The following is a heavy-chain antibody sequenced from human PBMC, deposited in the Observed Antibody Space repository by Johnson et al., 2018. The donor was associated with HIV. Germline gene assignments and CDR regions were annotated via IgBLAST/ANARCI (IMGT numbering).Heavy chain of an antibody. V-gene: IGHV3-66*01. J-gene: IGHJ3*02. CDR1: GFTFSSYG. CDR2: IYSGGST. D-gene: IGHD2-15*01. CDR3: ARDTGGYCSGNSCFMGDAFDI. Sequence: EVQLVESGGGVVQPGRSLRVSCAASGFTFSSYGMHWVRQAPGKGLEWVSIIYSGGSTYYADSVQGRFTISRDNSKNTLYLQMNSLRAEDTAMYYCARDTGGYCSGNSCFMGDAFDIWGQGTMVTVSS.